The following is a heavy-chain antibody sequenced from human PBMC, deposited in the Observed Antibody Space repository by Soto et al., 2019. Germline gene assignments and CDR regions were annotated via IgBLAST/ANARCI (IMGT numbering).Heavy chain of an antibody. CDR3: ARLDCSRTSCLNDGMDV. D-gene: IGHD2-2*01. V-gene: IGHV3-74*01. CDR2: INGDGSIA. J-gene: IGHJ6*02. Sequence: EVQLVESGGDLVRPGGSLRLSCEVSGFTFRRYWMHWFRQAPGKGRVWVSRINGDGSIANYADSVKDRFTISSDISKNMEYQKMNLLRDDDTAVYYCARLDCSRTSCLNDGMDVGGQGTTVPVSS. CDR1: GFTFRRYW.